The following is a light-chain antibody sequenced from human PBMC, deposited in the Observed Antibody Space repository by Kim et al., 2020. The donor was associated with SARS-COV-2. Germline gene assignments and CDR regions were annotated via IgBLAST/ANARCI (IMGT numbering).Light chain of an antibody. CDR1: TLTSYS. J-gene: IGLJ2*01. Sequence: VSLGHIVRTTCQGDTLTSYSASWYQPKPGHAPILVIYGKNNRPSGIPDLFSGSSSANTASVTITGTQAGDEADYYCNSRDSNDNVVFGGGTQLTVL. CDR3: NSRDSNDNVV. V-gene: IGLV3-19*01. CDR2: GKN.